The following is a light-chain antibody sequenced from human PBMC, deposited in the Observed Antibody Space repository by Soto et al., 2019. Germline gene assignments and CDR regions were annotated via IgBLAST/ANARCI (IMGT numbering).Light chain of an antibody. J-gene: IGLJ1*01. CDR1: SSDVGGYNY. CDR2: EVN. V-gene: IGLV2-14*01. CDR3: SSFTTSNTLV. Sequence: SVLTQPASVSGSPGQSITISCTGTSSDVGGYNYVSWYQQHPRKAPKLMIYEVNNRPSGVSNRFSGSKSGNTASLTISGLQAEDEADCYCSSFTTSNTLVFGTGTKVTVL.